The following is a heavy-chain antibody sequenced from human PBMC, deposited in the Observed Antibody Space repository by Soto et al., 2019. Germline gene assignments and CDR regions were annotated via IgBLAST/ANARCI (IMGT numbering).Heavy chain of an antibody. D-gene: IGHD1-26*01. J-gene: IGHJ4*02. CDR3: TSRNSGSYPKVDY. CDR1: GFTFSGSA. V-gene: IGHV3-73*01. CDR2: IRSKANSYAT. Sequence: GGSLRLSCAASGFTFSGSAMHWVRQASGKGLEWVGRIRSKANSYATAYAASVKGRFTISRDDSKNTAYLQMNSLKTEDTAVYYCTSRNSGSYPKVDYWGQGTLVTVSS.